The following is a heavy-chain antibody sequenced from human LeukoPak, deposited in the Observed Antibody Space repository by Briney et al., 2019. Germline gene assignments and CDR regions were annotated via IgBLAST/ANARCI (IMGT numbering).Heavy chain of an antibody. J-gene: IGHJ4*02. V-gene: IGHV1-69*13. Sequence: ASVKVSCKASGFPFTSYAIHWVRQAPGQRLEWMGGIIPIFGTANYAQKFQGRATITADESTSTAYMELSSLRSEDTAVYYCARGSYYYDSSGYYSQAKFDYWGKGTLVTVSS. CDR1: GFPFTSYA. CDR2: IIPIFGTA. D-gene: IGHD3-22*01. CDR3: ARGSYYYDSSGYYSQAKFDY.